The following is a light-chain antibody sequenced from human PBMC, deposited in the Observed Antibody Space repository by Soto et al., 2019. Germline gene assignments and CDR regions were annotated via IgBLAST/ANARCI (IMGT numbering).Light chain of an antibody. CDR3: QQYGSSGT. Sequence: EIVLTQSPGTLSLSPGERATLSCRASQSVTSTSLAWYQQKPGQAPRLLIYDASSRATGIPHRFSGSGSGTDFTLTISRLEPEDFAVYYCQQYGSSGTFGQGTKVDI. CDR1: QSVTSTS. CDR2: DAS. V-gene: IGKV3-20*01. J-gene: IGKJ1*01.